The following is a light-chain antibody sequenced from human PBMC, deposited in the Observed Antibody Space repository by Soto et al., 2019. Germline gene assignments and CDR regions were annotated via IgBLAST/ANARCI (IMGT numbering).Light chain of an antibody. V-gene: IGKV3-20*01. CDR1: QSVSSSY. CDR2: GAH. J-gene: IGKJ5*01. CDR3: KQYDSSPIT. Sequence: EIVLTQSPGTLSLSPGERATLSCRASQSVSSSYLAWYQQKPGQAPSLLIYGAHRRATGIQDRFSGSGSGTDFTLTIRRLEPEDFAVYYCKQYDSSPITVGQGTRLEIK.